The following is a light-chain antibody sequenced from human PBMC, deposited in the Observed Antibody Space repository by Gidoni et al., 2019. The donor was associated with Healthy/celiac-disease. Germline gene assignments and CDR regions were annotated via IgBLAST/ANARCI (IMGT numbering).Light chain of an antibody. Sequence: DIQMTQYPSSLSASVGDRVTITSQASQDISNYLNWYQQKPGKAPKLLIYDASNLETGVPSRFSGSGSGTDFTFTISSLQPEVIATYYCQQYDNLPYTFGQGTKLEIK. J-gene: IGKJ2*01. CDR2: DAS. CDR3: QQYDNLPYT. CDR1: QDISNY. V-gene: IGKV1-33*01.